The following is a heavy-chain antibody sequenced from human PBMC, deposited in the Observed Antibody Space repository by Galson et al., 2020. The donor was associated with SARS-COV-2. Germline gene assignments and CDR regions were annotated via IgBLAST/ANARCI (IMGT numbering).Heavy chain of an antibody. CDR2: IYYSGST. V-gene: IGHV4-39*06. CDR1: GGSISSSSYY. D-gene: IGHD2-8*01. Sequence: SETLSLTCTVSGGSISSSSYYWGWIRQPPGKGLEWIGSIYYSGSTYYNPSLKSRVTITVDTSKNQIALKLSSVTAADTAIYYCARGGSRPIMVFDYYYFYMDVWGKGTTVTVSS. J-gene: IGHJ6*03. CDR3: ARGGSRPIMVFDYYYFYMDV.